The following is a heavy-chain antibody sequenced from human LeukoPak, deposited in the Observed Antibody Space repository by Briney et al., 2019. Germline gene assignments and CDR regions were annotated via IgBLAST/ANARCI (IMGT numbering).Heavy chain of an antibody. V-gene: IGHV4-59*08. CDR2: ICYSGST. Sequence: SETLSLTCTVSGGSISSYYWSWIRQPPGKGLEWIGYICYSGSTNYNPSLKSRVTISVDTSKNQFSLKLSSVTAADTAVYYCARQADYGDYYVDYWGQGTLVTVSS. CDR1: GGSISSYY. CDR3: ARQADYGDYYVDY. J-gene: IGHJ4*02. D-gene: IGHD4-17*01.